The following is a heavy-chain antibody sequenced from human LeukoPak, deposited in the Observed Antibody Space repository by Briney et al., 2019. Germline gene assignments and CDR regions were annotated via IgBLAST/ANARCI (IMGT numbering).Heavy chain of an antibody. CDR2: IYTSGST. CDR1: GGSISSGSYF. V-gene: IGHV4-61*02. J-gene: IGHJ3*02. Sequence: SQTLSLTCTVSGGSISSGSYFWSWIRQPAGKGLEWIGRIYTSGSTNYNPSLKSRVTISVDTSKNQFSLKLSSVTAADTAVYYCASDRIEIDAFDIWGQGTMVTVSS. D-gene: IGHD5-24*01. CDR3: ASDRIEIDAFDI.